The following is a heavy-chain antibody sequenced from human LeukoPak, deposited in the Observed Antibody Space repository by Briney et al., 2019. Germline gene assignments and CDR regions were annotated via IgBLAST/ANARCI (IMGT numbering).Heavy chain of an antibody. J-gene: IGHJ6*03. V-gene: IGHV4-59*01. D-gene: IGHD6-13*01. CDR1: GGSISSYY. CDR3: ARGRGESSSWFAGLDYYYYYYMDV. Sequence: PSETLSLTCTVSGGSISSYYWSWIRQPPGKGLEWIGYIYYSGSTNYNPSLKSRVTISVDTSKNQFSLKLSSVTAADTAVYYCARGRGESSSWFAGLDYYYYYYMDVWGKGTTVTVSS. CDR2: IYYSGST.